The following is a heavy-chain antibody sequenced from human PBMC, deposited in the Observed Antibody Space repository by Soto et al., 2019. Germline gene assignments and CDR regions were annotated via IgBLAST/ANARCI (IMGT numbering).Heavy chain of an antibody. CDR2: INAGNGNT. J-gene: IGHJ1*01. CDR1: GYTFTSYA. V-gene: IGHV1-3*01. Sequence: ASVKVSCKASGYTFTSYAMHWVRQAPGQRLEWMGWINAGNGNTKYSQKFQGRVTITRDTSASTAYMELSGLRSEDTAVYYCATPIFSSSWEGYLKHWGQGTMVTVYS. D-gene: IGHD6-13*01. CDR3: ATPIFSSSWEGYLKH.